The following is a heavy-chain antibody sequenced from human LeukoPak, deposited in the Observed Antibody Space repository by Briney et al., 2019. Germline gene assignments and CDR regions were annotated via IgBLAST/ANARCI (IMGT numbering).Heavy chain of an antibody. V-gene: IGHV3-30*03. J-gene: IGHJ3*02. CDR1: GFTFSSYG. CDR3: ARAVGPFDI. Sequence: PGRSLRLSCAAPGFTFSSYGMHWVRQAPGKGLEWVAVISYDGSNKYYADSVKGRFTISRDNSKNTLYLQMNSLRAEDTAVYYCARAVGPFDIWGQGTIVVVSS. CDR2: ISYDGSNK.